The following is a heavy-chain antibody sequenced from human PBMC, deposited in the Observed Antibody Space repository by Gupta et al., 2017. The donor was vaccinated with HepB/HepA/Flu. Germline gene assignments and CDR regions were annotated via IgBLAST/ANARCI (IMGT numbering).Heavy chain of an antibody. CDR3: ATHSGYDIDY. CDR1: GFSFRTYE. J-gene: IGHJ4*02. D-gene: IGHD5-12*01. V-gene: IGHV3-48*03. CDR2: ISSTSTTI. Sequence: EVHLVASGGGLVQPGGSLRLSCAASGFSFRTYEMNWVRQAPGGGLEWVSYISSTSTTIYYADSVKGRFTISRDNAKTSLYLQMTSLRAGDTAVYYCATHSGYDIDYWGQGTLVTVSS.